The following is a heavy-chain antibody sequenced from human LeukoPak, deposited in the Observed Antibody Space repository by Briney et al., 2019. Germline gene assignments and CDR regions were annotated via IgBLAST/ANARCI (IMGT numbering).Heavy chain of an antibody. CDR2: ISAYNGNT. J-gene: IGHJ4*02. CDR1: GYTFTSYG. D-gene: IGHD2-2*01. CDR3: ARDRVLYCSSTSCYLAY. Sequence: ASVKVSCKASGYTFTSYGISWVRQAPGQGLEWMGWISAYNGNTNYAQKLQGRVTMTTDTSTSTAYMELGSLRSDDTAVYYCARDRVLYCSSTSCYLAYWGQGTLVTVSS. V-gene: IGHV1-18*01.